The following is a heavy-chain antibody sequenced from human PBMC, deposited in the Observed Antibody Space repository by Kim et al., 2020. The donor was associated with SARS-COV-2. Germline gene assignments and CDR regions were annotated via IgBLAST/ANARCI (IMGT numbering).Heavy chain of an antibody. D-gene: IGHD3-10*01. J-gene: IGHJ6*02. CDR1: GFTFSSYS. CDR3: ARDRTSTGYYGSGSYSDYYGMDV. CDR2: ISSSSYI. V-gene: IGHV3-21*01. Sequence: GGSLRLSYAASGFTFSSYSMNWVRQAPGKGLEWVSSISSSSYIYYADSVKGRFTISRDNAKNSLYLQMNSLRAEDTAVYYCARDRTSTGYYGSGSYSDYYGMDVWGQGTTVTVSS.